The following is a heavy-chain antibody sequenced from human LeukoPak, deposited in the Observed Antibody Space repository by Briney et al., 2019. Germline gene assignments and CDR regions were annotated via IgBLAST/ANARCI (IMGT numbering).Heavy chain of an antibody. V-gene: IGHV3-74*01. CDR2: INYDARSR. CDR3: VRGAGPGTPFD. Sequence: PGGSLRLSCAASGFTFSLSWMHWVRQAPGKGLEWVSSINYDARSRTYADSVKGRVTISRDNAENTLFLQMNSLRVEGSAIYSCVRGAGPGTPFDWGQGILVTASS. J-gene: IGHJ1*01. D-gene: IGHD1-1*01. CDR1: GFTFSLSW.